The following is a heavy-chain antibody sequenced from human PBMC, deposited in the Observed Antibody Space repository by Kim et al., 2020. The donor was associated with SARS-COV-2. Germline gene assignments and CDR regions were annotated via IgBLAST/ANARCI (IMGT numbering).Heavy chain of an antibody. Sequence: SETLSLTCTVSGGSISSYYWSWIRQPPGKGLEWIGYIYYSGSTNYNPSLKSRVTISVDTSKNQFSLKLSSVTAADTAVYYCARCGKRAGQWLDQAYYYYMDVWGKGTTVTVSS. CDR3: ARCGKRAGQWLDQAYYYYMDV. D-gene: IGHD6-19*01. CDR2: IYYSGST. V-gene: IGHV4-59*01. CDR1: GGSISSYY. J-gene: IGHJ6*03.